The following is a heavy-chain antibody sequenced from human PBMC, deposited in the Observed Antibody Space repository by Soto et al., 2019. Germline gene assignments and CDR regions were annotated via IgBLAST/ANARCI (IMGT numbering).Heavy chain of an antibody. CDR1: GYTFTNYG. D-gene: IGHD6-6*01. CDR2: IGAYNGNT. Sequence: QVQLLQSGAEVKKPGASVKVSCKASGYTFTNYGITWVRQAPGQGLEWMGGIGAYNGNTHYTQRLQGKVTMTTDTPTSTGYMELRGLRSAATAVYYWARVRQLVGYVYYYMDGWGKVTTVTVSS. V-gene: IGHV1-18*01. J-gene: IGHJ6*03. CDR3: ARVRQLVGYVYYYMDG.